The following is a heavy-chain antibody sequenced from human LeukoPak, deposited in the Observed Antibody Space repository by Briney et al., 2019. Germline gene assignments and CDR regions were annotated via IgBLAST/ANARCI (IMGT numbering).Heavy chain of an antibody. D-gene: IGHD3-10*02. V-gene: IGHV3-15*01. CDR3: TTDPLVVLDY. CDR1: GFTFSNAW. Sequence: GGSLRLSCAASGFTFSNAWMSWVRQAPGKGLEWGGRIKSKTDGGTTDYAAPVKGRFTISRDDSKNTLYLQMNSLKTEDTAVYYCTTDPLVVLDYWGQGTLVTVSS. CDR2: IKSKTDGGTT. J-gene: IGHJ4*02.